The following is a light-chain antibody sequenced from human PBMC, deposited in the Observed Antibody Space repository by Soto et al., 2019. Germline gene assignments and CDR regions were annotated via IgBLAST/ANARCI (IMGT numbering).Light chain of an antibody. Sequence: EIVMTQSLASLSVSPGGRATLSCRASQSVSSNLAWYQQKPGQAPRLLIYGASTRATGIPARFSGSGSGTEFTLTISSLQSEDFAVYYCQQYNNWPPWTFGQGTKVDIK. V-gene: IGKV3-15*01. CDR3: QQYNNWPPWT. CDR1: QSVSSN. J-gene: IGKJ1*01. CDR2: GAS.